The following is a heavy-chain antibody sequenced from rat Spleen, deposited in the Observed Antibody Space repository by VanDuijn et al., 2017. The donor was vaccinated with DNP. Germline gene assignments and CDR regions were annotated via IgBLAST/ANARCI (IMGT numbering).Heavy chain of an antibody. D-gene: IGHD1-11*01. J-gene: IGHJ1*01. CDR2: IDSAGST. CDR3: ARLGLRYPYWYFDF. CDR1: GYSITRSYR. Sequence: EVQLQESGPGLVKPSQSLSLTCSVTGYSITRSYRWNWIRKFPGNKLEWMGHIDSAGSTNYDPSLKSRISITRDTSKNQFFLQVNSVTTEDTATYYCARLGLRYPYWYFDFWGPGTMVTVSS. V-gene: IGHV3-3*01.